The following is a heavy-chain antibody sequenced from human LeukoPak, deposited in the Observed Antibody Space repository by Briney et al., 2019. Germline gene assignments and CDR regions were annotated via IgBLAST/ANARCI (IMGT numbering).Heavy chain of an antibody. D-gene: IGHD2-2*01. V-gene: IGHV4-34*01. Sequence: SETLSLTCAVYGGSFSGYYWSWIRQPPGKGLEWIGEINHSGSTNYNPSLKSRVTMSVDTSKNQFSLKLSSVTAADTAVYYCARVGYCSSTSCYDAFDIWGQGTMVTVSS. CDR2: INHSGST. CDR1: GGSFSGYY. J-gene: IGHJ3*02. CDR3: ARVGYCSSTSCYDAFDI.